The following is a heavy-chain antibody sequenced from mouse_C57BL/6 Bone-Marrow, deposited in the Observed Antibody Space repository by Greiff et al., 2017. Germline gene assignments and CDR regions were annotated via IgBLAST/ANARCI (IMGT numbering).Heavy chain of an antibody. Sequence: VQLKQSGAELVRPGALVKLSCKASGFNIKDYYMHWVKQRPEQGLEWIGWIDPENGNTIYDPKFQGKASITADTSSNTAYLQLSSLTSEDTAVYYGARSRDPAWFAYWGQGTLVTVSA. CDR3: ARSRDPAWFAY. D-gene: IGHD3-3*01. J-gene: IGHJ3*01. CDR2: IDPENGNT. CDR1: GFNIKDYY. V-gene: IGHV14-1*02.